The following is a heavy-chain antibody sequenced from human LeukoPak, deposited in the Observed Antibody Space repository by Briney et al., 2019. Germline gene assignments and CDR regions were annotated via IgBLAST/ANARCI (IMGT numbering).Heavy chain of an antibody. D-gene: IGHD4-23*01. CDR3: ARLMDYGGNPGSFDI. CDR1: GVSISTYY. J-gene: IGHJ3*02. V-gene: IGHV4-4*09. Sequence: ASETLSLTCTVSGVSISTYYWSWIQQPPGKGLEWIGYIYTSGSTNYNPSLKSRVTISVDTSKNQFSLRLSSVTAADTAVYFCARLMDYGGNPGSFDIWGLGTKVTVSS. CDR2: IYTSGST.